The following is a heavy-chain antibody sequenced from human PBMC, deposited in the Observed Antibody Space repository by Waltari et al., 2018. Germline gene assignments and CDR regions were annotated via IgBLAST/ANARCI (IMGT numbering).Heavy chain of an antibody. V-gene: IGHV3-30-3*01. CDR3: ARGPAAAGIKAFDI. CDR2: LSNAGINK. CDR1: GFTCSSYA. J-gene: IGHJ3*02. Sequence: QVQLVESGGGVVQPGRSLRLSCAASGFTCSSYAMHWVRQAPGKGVGWVAVLSNAGINKDYADSVKGRFTISRDNSNNTLYLQMNSLRAEDSAGYYCARGPAAAGIKAFDIWGQGTMVTVSS. D-gene: IGHD6-13*01.